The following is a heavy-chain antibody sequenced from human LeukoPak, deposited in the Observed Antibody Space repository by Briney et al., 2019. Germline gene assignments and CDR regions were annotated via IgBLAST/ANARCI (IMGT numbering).Heavy chain of an antibody. J-gene: IGHJ5*02. CDR1: GGPISSYY. D-gene: IGHD2-8*01. CDR2: IYHSGST. CDR3: ARGDIVLRDFDP. Sequence: PSETLSLTCTVSGGPISSYYWSWIRQPPGKGLEWIGSIYHSGSTYYNPSLKSRVTISVDTSKNQFSLKLSSVTAADTAVYYCARGDIVLRDFDPWGQGTLVTVSS. V-gene: IGHV4-38-2*02.